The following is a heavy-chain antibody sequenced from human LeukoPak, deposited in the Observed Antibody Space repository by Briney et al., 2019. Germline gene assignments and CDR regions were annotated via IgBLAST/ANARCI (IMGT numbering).Heavy chain of an antibody. CDR3: ARAYCGGDCYSWWFDP. Sequence: SETLSLTCTVSGGSISSYYWSWIRQPPGKGLEGIGYIYYSGSTNYNPSLKSRVTISVDTSKNQFSLKLSSVTAADTAVYYCARAYCGGDCYSWWFDPWGQGTLVTVSS. CDR2: IYYSGST. J-gene: IGHJ5*02. V-gene: IGHV4-59*01. D-gene: IGHD2-21*02. CDR1: GGSISSYY.